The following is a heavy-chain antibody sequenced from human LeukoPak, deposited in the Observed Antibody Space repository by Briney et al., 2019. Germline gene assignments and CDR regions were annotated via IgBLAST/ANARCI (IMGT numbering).Heavy chain of an antibody. CDR3: ARGPTIYDSSGPYFDY. J-gene: IGHJ4*02. V-gene: IGHV1-46*01. CDR2: INPSGGST. Sequence: ASVKVSCKASGYTFTSYYMHWVRQAPGQGLEWMGIINPSGGSTSYAQKFQGRVTMTRDTSTSTVYMELSSQRSEDTAVYYCARGPTIYDSSGPYFDYWGQGTLVTVSS. CDR1: GYTFTSYY. D-gene: IGHD3-22*01.